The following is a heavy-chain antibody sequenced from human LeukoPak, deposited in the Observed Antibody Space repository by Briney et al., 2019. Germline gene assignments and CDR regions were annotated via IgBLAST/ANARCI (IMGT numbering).Heavy chain of an antibody. J-gene: IGHJ4*02. Sequence: ASVKVSCKASGYTFTTYGVTWVRQAPGQGLECMGWINPYNGNTDSAQNFQGRVTMTTDKSTSTAYMELRSLRSDDTAVYYCARVSKAGGSGWTYYFDYWGQGTLVTVSS. D-gene: IGHD6-19*01. CDR2: INPYNGNT. CDR3: ARVSKAGGSGWTYYFDY. V-gene: IGHV1-18*01. CDR1: GYTFTTYG.